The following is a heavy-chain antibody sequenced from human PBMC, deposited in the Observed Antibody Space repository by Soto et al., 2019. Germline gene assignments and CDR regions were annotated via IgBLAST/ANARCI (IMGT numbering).Heavy chain of an antibody. CDR1: VGSISSYY. J-gene: IGHJ4*02. CDR2: IYYSGST. CDR3: ARRRYFDY. Sequence: SETLCVTCTFSVGSISSYYWSWIRQPPGKGLEWIGYIYYSGSTNYNPSLKSRVTISVDTSKNQFSLKLSSVTAADTAVYYCARRRYFDYWGQGTMVTVSS. V-gene: IGHV4-59*01.